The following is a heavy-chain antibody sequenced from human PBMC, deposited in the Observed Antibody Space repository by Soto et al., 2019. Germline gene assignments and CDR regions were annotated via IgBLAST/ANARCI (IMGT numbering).Heavy chain of an antibody. CDR2: IIPIFGTT. Sequence: QVQLVQSGAEVKEPGFAVKVSCKAPADSFSSYGISWVRQAPGQGLEWMGGIIPIFGTTNYAEKFQGRVTITAEESTNTAYMELSSLRSEDTALYYCARVFPDGWVEPGVVRGYLDTWGRGTLVTVSS. V-gene: IGHV1-69*01. J-gene: IGHJ4*02. D-gene: IGHD3-3*01. CDR1: ADSFSSYG. CDR3: ARVFPDGWVEPGVVRGYLDT.